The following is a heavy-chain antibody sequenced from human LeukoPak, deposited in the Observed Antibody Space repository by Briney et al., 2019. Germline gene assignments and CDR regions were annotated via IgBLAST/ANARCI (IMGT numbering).Heavy chain of an antibody. J-gene: IGHJ4*02. V-gene: IGHV4-34*01. D-gene: IGHD6-19*01. CDR1: GGSFSGYY. CDR3: ARVLTAVAGPYYFDF. Sequence: PSETLSLTCAVYGGSFSGYYWRWIRQPPGKGMEWIGEINHSGSTNYNASLKSRVTISLDTSKNQLSLKLTSVTAADTAVYYCARVLTAVAGPYYFDFWGQGTLVTVSS. CDR2: INHSGST.